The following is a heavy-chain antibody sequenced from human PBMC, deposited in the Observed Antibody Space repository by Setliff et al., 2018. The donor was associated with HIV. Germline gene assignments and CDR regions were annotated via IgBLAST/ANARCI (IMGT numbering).Heavy chain of an antibody. J-gene: IGHJ1*01. Sequence: SVKVSCKASGGTFSSYVISWVRQAPGQGPEWMGGIIPMYGVTNYAQKFQGRVTITTDESTSTAYMELSSLRSEDTAVYYCARGWSEDTSMVQVEYFEHWGQGTLVTVSS. CDR1: GGTFSSYV. D-gene: IGHD5-18*01. CDR3: ARGWSEDTSMVQVEYFEH. CDR2: IIPMYGVT. V-gene: IGHV1-69*05.